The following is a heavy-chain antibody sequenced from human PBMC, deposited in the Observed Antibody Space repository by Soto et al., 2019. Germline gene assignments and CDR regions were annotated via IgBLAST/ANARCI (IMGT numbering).Heavy chain of an antibody. CDR2: IYYTWTT. CDR3: ARAGPYDFWSGYPFEY. Sequence: QVQLQESGPRLVKPSQTVSLTCTVSGDSISSGGHYWTWIRQHPGKGLEWIGFIYYTWTTYYNPSLQSRVSISVDTSKNQFSLELTSVTDADTAVYYCARAGPYDFWSGYPFEYWCQGTLVTVSS. V-gene: IGHV4-31*03. D-gene: IGHD3-3*01. J-gene: IGHJ4*02. CDR1: GDSISSGGHY.